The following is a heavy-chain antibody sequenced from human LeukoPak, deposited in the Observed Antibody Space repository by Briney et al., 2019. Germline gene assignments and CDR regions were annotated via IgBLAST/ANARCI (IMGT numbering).Heavy chain of an antibody. Sequence: GGSLRLSCAAPGFTFSSYGMHWVRQAPGKGLEWVAVISYDGSNKYYADSVKGRFTISRDNSKNTLYLQMNSLRAEDTAVYYCAKSSRPLRYFDWLLLSWGQGTLVTVSS. J-gene: IGHJ4*02. CDR1: GFTFSSYG. D-gene: IGHD3-9*01. CDR2: ISYDGSNK. V-gene: IGHV3-30*18. CDR3: AKSSRPLRYFDWLLLS.